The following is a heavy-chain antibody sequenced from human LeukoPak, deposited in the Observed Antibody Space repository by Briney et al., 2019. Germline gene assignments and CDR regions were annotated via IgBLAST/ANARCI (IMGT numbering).Heavy chain of an antibody. Sequence: GASVKVSCKASGYTFTSYGISWVRQAPGQGLEWMGWISAYNGNTNYAQKLQGRVTMTTDTSTSTAYMELRSLRSDDTAVYYCARATYYDIRGFGAFDYWGQGTLVTVSS. D-gene: IGHD3-9*01. CDR2: ISAYNGNT. J-gene: IGHJ4*02. CDR1: GYTFTSYG. CDR3: ARATYYDIRGFGAFDY. V-gene: IGHV1-18*01.